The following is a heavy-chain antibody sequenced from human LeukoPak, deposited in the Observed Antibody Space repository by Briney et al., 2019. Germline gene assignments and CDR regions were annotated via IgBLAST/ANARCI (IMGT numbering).Heavy chain of an antibody. CDR2: ISSSSSTI. J-gene: IGHJ4*02. CDR3: ARVTAKSPPDY. Sequence: GGSLRLSCAASGFTFSSYSMNWVRQAPGKGLEWVSYISSSSSTIYYADSVKGRITISRDNAKNSLYLQMNSLRAEDTAVYYCARVTAKSPPDYWGQGTLVTVSS. V-gene: IGHV3-48*01. CDR1: GFTFSSYS.